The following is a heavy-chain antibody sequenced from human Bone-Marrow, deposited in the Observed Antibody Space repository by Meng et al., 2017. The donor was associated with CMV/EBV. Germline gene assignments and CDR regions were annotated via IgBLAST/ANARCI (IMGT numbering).Heavy chain of an antibody. J-gene: IGHJ6*02. CDR2: IFYSGST. Sequence: SEPLSLTCTVSGVSISSGDYYWTWIRQHPGKGLEWIGNIFYSGSTLYNPSLRGRLTISVDTSENLFSLKLTSVTAADSAIYYCTRDSGVYCSTTSCFPSKGMEVWGQGATVTVSS. CDR1: GVSISSGDYY. D-gene: IGHD2-2*01. V-gene: IGHV4-31*03. CDR3: TRDSGVYCSTTSCFPSKGMEV.